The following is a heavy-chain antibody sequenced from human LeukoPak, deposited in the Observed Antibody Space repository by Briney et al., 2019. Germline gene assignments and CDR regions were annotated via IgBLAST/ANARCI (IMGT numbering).Heavy chain of an antibody. V-gene: IGHV4-61*01. CDR3: ARDEGYYGLSPNWYFDL. Sequence: KTSETLSLTCTVSSGSVSSGSYYWSWIRQPPGKGLEWIGYISYRGSTNYNPSLKSRVTISVDTSKNQFSLKLRSVTAADRAVYYCARDEGYYGLSPNWYFDLWGRGTLVTVSS. D-gene: IGHD1-26*01. CDR1: SGSVSSGSYY. J-gene: IGHJ2*01. CDR2: ISYRGST.